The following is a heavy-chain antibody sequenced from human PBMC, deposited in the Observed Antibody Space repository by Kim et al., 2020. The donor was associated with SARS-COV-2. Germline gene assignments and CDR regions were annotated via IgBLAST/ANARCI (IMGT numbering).Heavy chain of an antibody. V-gene: IGHV3-23*01. CDR3: AREQRYFDC. D-gene: IGHD6-25*01. CDR2: SI. Sequence: SIYSSDSVKCRFTISRDNSKNTVYLPMSCLRDEDTSVYYCAREQRYFDCWGHGTLVTVSS. J-gene: IGHJ4*01.